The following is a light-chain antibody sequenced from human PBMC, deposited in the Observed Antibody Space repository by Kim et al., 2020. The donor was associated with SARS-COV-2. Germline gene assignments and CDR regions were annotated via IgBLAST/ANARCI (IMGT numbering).Light chain of an antibody. Sequence: GKTARINGAGDKWGDKYACGYKQKPGQSPVLVIYKDSKRNTGIPEGFGGANSGNTATLNISGTKAMDEADYYCQAWDSSAVVFGGGTQLTVL. CDR1: KWGDKY. J-gene: IGLJ2*01. CDR2: KDS. CDR3: QAWDSSAVV. V-gene: IGLV3-1*01.